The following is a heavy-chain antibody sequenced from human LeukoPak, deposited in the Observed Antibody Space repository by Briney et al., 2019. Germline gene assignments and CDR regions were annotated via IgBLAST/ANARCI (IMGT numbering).Heavy chain of an antibody. CDR1: GYTLTELS. CDR3: ATAIPTFDIAAAGTNKPTVPYYYYYYGMDV. Sequence: GASVKVSCKVSGYTLTELSMHWVRQAPGKGLEWMGGFDPEDGETIYAQKFQGRVTMTEDTSTDTAYMELSSLRSEDTAVYYCATAIPTFDIAAAGTNKPTVPYYYYYYGMDVWGQGTTVTVSS. CDR2: FDPEDGET. D-gene: IGHD6-13*01. V-gene: IGHV1-24*01. J-gene: IGHJ6*02.